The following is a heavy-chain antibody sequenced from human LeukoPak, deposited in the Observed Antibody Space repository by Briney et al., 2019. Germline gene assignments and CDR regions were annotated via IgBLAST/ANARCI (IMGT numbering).Heavy chain of an antibody. D-gene: IGHD5-12*01. Sequence: PSEXXXLTCTVSGGSISSYYWSWLRQPPGKGLEGIGYIYYSVSTNYNPSLTSRVTISVDTSKNQFSLKLSSVTAADTAVYYCARYSGYGYFDYWGQGTLVTVSS. CDR2: IYYSVST. J-gene: IGHJ4*02. CDR3: ARYSGYGYFDY. CDR1: GGSISSYY. V-gene: IGHV4-59*01.